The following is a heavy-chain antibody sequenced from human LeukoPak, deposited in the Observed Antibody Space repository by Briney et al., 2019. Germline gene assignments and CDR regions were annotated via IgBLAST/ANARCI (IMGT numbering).Heavy chain of an antibody. Sequence: SETLSLTCAVYGGSFSGYYWSWIRQPPGKGLEWIGEINHSGSTNYNPSLKSRVTISVDTSENQSSLKLSSVTAADTAVYYCARVSGRRITMVRPPLQHAFDIWGQGTMVTVSS. CDR3: ARVSGRRITMVRPPLQHAFDI. D-gene: IGHD3-10*01. J-gene: IGHJ3*02. CDR1: GGSFSGYY. V-gene: IGHV4-34*01. CDR2: INHSGST.